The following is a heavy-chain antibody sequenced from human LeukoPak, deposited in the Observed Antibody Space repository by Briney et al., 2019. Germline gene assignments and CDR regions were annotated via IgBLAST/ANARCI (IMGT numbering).Heavy chain of an antibody. V-gene: IGHV3-15*01. CDR3: TTGRDY. Sequence: AGGSLRLSCAVSGFTFSNAWMTWVRQAPGKGLEWVGRIKSKAHGGTKDYAAPVKGRFTISGGDSENTVFLQMNSLKIEDTAVYYCTTGRDYWGQGTLVTVSS. CDR1: GFTFSNAW. CDR2: IKSKAHGGTK. J-gene: IGHJ4*02.